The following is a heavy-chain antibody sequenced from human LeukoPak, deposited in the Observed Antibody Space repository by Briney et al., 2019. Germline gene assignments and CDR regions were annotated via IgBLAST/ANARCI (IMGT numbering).Heavy chain of an antibody. D-gene: IGHD3-22*01. CDR2: IKYNGGSR. Sequence: PGGTLRLSCVASGFTFSTYGMSWVRQGPGKGLEWVSGIKYNGGSRGYADSVKGRFTISRDNAKNSLYLQMNSLRVEDTALYYCVRGIGMMVSWGQGTLVTVSS. CDR1: GFTFSTYG. CDR3: VRGIGMMVS. J-gene: IGHJ4*02. V-gene: IGHV3-20*04.